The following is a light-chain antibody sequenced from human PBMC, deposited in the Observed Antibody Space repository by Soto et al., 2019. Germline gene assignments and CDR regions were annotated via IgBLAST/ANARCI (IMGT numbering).Light chain of an antibody. V-gene: IGLV2-14*01. CDR1: SSDVGGYNY. J-gene: IGLJ3*02. CDR2: EVS. CDR3: SSDTSSSTWV. Sequence: QSVLTQPASVSGSPGQSITISCTGTSSDVGGYNYVSWYQQHPGKAPKLMIYEVSNRPSGVSNRFSGSKSCNTASLTISGLQAEDDADYYCSSDTSSSTWVFGGGTKVTVL.